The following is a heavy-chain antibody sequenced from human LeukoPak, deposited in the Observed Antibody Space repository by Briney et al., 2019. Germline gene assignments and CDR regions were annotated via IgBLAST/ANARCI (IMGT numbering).Heavy chain of an antibody. V-gene: IGHV4-59*08. J-gene: IGHJ4*02. CDR2: IYYSGST. D-gene: IGHD3-22*01. CDR3: ASRNGSVIVVSDY. Sequence: SETLSLTCTVSSGSLTTYYWSWIRQSPGKGLEWLGYIYYSGSTNYNPSLKSRISMSVDTSKSQLSLRLSSVTAADTAVYYCASRNGSVIVVSDYLGQGTLVTVSS. CDR1: SGSLTTYY.